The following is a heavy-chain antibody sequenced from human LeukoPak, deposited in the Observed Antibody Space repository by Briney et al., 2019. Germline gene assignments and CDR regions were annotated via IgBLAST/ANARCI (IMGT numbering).Heavy chain of an antibody. J-gene: IGHJ3*02. CDR3: AKAVGSSGYFSRDAFDI. V-gene: IGHV3-23*01. CDR1: GFTFSSYA. CDR2: ITGGGSGT. Sequence: GGSLRLSCAPSGFTFSSYAMSWVRQAPGKGLEWVAVITGGGSGTYYADSVRGRFTISRDNSKNTVYLQMNSLRAEDTAIYYCAKAVGSSGYFSRDAFDIWGEGTTVTVSS. D-gene: IGHD3-22*01.